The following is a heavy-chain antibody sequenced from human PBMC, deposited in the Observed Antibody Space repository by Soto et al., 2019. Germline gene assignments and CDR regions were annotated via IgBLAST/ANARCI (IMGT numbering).Heavy chain of an antibody. Sequence: QVQLQESGPGLVKPSQTLSLTCTVSCGSISSGGYYWSWIRQHPGKGLEWIGYIYYSGSTYYNPSLKSRVTILVDTSKNQCSLKLSSVTAADTAVYYCARVEWLVRPGYFDLWGRGTLVTVSS. V-gene: IGHV4-31*03. CDR2: IYYSGST. CDR3: ARVEWLVRPGYFDL. D-gene: IGHD6-19*01. CDR1: CGSISSGGYY. J-gene: IGHJ2*01.